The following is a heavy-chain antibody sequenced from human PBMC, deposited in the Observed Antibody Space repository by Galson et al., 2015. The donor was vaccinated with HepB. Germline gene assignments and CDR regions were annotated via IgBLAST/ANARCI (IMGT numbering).Heavy chain of an antibody. V-gene: IGHV3-48*03. CDR1: GFTFSSYE. Sequence: SLRLSCAAPGFTFSSYEMNWVRQAPGKGLEWVSYISSSGSTIYYADSVKGRFTISRDNAKNSLYLQMNSLRAEDTAVYYCARGDAVDSTSCTYWGPGTLVTASS. D-gene: IGHD2-2*01. J-gene: IGHJ4*02. CDR3: ARGDAVDSTSCTY. CDR2: ISSSGSTI.